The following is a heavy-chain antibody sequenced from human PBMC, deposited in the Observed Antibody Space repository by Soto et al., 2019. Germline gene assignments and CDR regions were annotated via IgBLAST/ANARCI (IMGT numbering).Heavy chain of an antibody. CDR2: INPSGGRA. J-gene: IGHJ6*02. Sequence: SVKVSCKASGYTFTSYYMHWVGQVPGQGLDRMGIINPSGGRASYAQKFQGRVTMTTDKSTSTAYMELSSLRSEDTAVYYCASAWKDTAMGSVYYYYGMDVWGQAITVTAYS. CDR1: GYTFTSYY. CDR3: ASAWKDTAMGSVYYYYGMDV. V-gene: IGHV1-46*01. D-gene: IGHD5-18*01.